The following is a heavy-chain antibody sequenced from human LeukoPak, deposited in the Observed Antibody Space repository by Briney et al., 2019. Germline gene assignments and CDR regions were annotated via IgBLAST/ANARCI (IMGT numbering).Heavy chain of an antibody. CDR2: INHSGST. CDR1: GGSFSGYY. Sequence: SETLSLACAVYGGSFSGYYWSWIRQPPGKGLEWIGEINHSGSTNYNPSLKSRVTISVDTSKNQFSLKLSSVTAADTAVYYCARGLGDWGQGTLVTVSS. V-gene: IGHV4-34*01. J-gene: IGHJ4*02. CDR3: ARGLGD.